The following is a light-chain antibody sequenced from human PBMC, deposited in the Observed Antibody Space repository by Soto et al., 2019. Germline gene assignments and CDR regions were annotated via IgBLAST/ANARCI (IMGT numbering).Light chain of an antibody. CDR2: EVS. J-gene: IGLJ1*01. Sequence: LTQPPSASGSPGQSVTVSCTGSSSDIGDYNYVSWYQQHPGKAPKVMIYEVSNRPSGVSNRFSGSKSGNTASLTISGLQAEDEADYYCSSYTSSSTLVFGTGTKVTVL. V-gene: IGLV2-14*01. CDR3: SSYTSSSTLV. CDR1: SSDIGDYNY.